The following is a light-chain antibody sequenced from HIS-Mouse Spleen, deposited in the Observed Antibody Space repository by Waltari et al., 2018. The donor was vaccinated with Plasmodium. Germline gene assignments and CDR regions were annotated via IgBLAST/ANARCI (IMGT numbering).Light chain of an antibody. V-gene: IGLV2-23*03. CDR1: SSDVGSYNL. CDR3: CSYAGSSTFV. CDR2: EGS. J-gene: IGLJ3*02. Sequence: QSALTQPASVSGSPGQSITISCTGTSSDVGSYNLVSWYQQHPGKAPKLMLYEGSKRPSGVAHRFAGSKSGNTVSLTISGLQAEDEADYYCCSYAGSSTFVFGGGTKLTVL.